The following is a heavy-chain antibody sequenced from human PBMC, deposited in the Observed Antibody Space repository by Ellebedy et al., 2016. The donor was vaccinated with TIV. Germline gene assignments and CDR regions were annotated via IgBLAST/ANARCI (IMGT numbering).Heavy chain of an antibody. D-gene: IGHD2-2*02. V-gene: IGHV1-69*13. J-gene: IGHJ6*03. CDR1: GYTFTSYG. CDR2: IIPIFGTA. Sequence: SVKVSCXASGYTFTSYGISWVRQAPGQGLEWMGGIIPIFGTANYAQKFQGRVTITADESTSTAYMELSSLRSEDTAVYYCARVEGGYCSSTSCYTGYYYYMDVWGKGTTVTVSS. CDR3: ARVEGGYCSSTSCYTGYYYYMDV.